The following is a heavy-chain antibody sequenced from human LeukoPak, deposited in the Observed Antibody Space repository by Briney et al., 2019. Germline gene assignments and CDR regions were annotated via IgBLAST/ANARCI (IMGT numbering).Heavy chain of an antibody. CDR3: ARGGWSLDY. J-gene: IGHJ4*02. CDR2: IYYSGST. Sequence: PSETLSLTCTVSGGSISSYYWSWIRQPPGKGLEWIGYIYYSGSTDYNPSLKSGVTISVDTSKNQFSLKLSSVTAADTAVYYCARGGWSLDYWGQGTLVTVSS. D-gene: IGHD2-15*01. CDR1: GGSISSYY. V-gene: IGHV4-59*01.